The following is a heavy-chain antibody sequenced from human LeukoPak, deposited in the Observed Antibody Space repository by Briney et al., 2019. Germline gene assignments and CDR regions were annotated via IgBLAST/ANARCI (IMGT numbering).Heavy chain of an antibody. CDR2: IYYSGST. D-gene: IGHD3-10*01. CDR1: GGSMNSYY. J-gene: IGHJ4*02. CDR3: ARYGSGSYRQFDY. V-gene: IGHV4-59*08. Sequence: SETLSLTCSVSGGSMNSYYWSWIRQSPGKGLEWIGYIYYSGSTNYNPSLKSRVTISVDTSKNQFSLKLSSVTAADTAVYYCARYGSGSYRQFDYWGQGTLVTVSS.